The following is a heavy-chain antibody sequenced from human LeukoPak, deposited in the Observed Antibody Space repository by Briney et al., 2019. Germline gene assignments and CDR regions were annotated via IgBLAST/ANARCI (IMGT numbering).Heavy chain of an antibody. V-gene: IGHV4-59*08. CDR3: ARHEDYDYVWGSYREYYFDY. CDR1: GGSISSYY. J-gene: IGHJ4*02. CDR2: IYYSGST. D-gene: IGHD3-16*02. Sequence: SETLSLTCTVSGGSISSYYWSWIRQPPGKGLEWIGYIYYSGSTNYNPSLKSRVTISVDTSKNQFSLKLSSVTAADTAVYYCARHEDYDYVWGSYREYYFDYWGQGTLATVSS.